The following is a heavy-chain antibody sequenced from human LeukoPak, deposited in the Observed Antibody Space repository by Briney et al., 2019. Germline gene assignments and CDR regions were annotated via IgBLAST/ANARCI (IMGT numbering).Heavy chain of an antibody. CDR2: IKSNIDGGTT. J-gene: IGHJ4*02. D-gene: IGHD3-22*01. Sequence: GGSLRLSCAASGFTFSNAWLSWVRQAPGKGLEWVGRIKSNIDGGTTDYGAPVKGRFTISRDDSKNTLYLQMNSLKTEDTAVYYCTTDYQYDSSGYYYSQDYWGQGTLVIVSS. V-gene: IGHV3-15*01. CDR1: GFTFSNAW. CDR3: TTDYQYDSSGYYYSQDY.